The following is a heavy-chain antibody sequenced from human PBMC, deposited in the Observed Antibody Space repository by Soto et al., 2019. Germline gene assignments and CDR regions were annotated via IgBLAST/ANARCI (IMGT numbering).Heavy chain of an antibody. D-gene: IGHD6-19*01. J-gene: IGHJ4*02. Sequence: LRLSCAASGFTFSIYWMSWVRQAPGKGLEWVANIKADGSEKHYVDSVKGRFTISRDNAKNSLYLQMNSLRAEDTAVYYCARAKDFYSSGWYSDYFDSWGQGTLVTVSS. CDR3: ARAKDFYSSGWYSDYFDS. CDR2: IKADGSEK. V-gene: IGHV3-7*01. CDR1: GFTFSIYW.